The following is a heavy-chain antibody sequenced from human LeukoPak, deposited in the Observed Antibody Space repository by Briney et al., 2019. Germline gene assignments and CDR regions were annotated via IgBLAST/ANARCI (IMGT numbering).Heavy chain of an antibody. Sequence: GGSLRLSCAASGFTVSRNYMSWVRQAPGKGLEWVSVIYSGGSTYYADSVKGRFTISRDNSKNTLYLQMNSLRAEDTAVYYCARSSVGATPYYFDYWGQGTLVTVSS. CDR1: GFTVSRNY. CDR3: ARSSVGATPYYFDY. D-gene: IGHD1-26*01. CDR2: IYSGGST. J-gene: IGHJ4*02. V-gene: IGHV3-53*01.